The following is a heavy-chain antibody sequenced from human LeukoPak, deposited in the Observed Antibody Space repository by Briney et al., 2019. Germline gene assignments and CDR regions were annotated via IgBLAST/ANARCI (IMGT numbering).Heavy chain of an antibody. V-gene: IGHV3-30*07. J-gene: IGHJ4*02. CDR3: ARYLEYSGSPWARPEHYFDY. D-gene: IGHD6-6*01. Sequence: GVPLRLSCAACGFTFRSFDVLGVCEAPGKGVEGVAVFSYGGCNKYYADSVKGRFTISRHFSKNTVSVQIKSLRAEDRGVFYCARYLEYSGSPWARPEHYFDYWGQGTLVTVSS. CDR2: FSYGGCNK. CDR1: GFTFRSFD.